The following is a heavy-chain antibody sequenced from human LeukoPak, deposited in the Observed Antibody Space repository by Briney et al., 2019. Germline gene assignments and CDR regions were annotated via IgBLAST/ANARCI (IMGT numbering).Heavy chain of an antibody. D-gene: IGHD2-2*01. CDR2: IIGSGGST. CDR1: GFTFSSYA. Sequence: GGSLRLSCAASGFTFSSYAMSWVRQAPGKGLEWVSAIIGSGGSTYYADSVKGRFTISSDNSKNTLYLQMNSLRAEDTAVYYCATYCSSTSCYHLDFDYWGQGTLVTVSS. J-gene: IGHJ4*02. V-gene: IGHV3-23*01. CDR3: ATYCSSTSCYHLDFDY.